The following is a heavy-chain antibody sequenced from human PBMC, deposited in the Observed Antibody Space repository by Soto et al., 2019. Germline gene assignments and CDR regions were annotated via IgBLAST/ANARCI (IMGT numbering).Heavy chain of an antibody. Sequence: PSETLSLTCTVSGGSISSSSYYWGWIRQPPGKGLEWIGSIFYSGSTYYNPSLKSRVTISVDTSKNQFSLKLSSVTAAGTAMYYCVCIFSGGYTYGFYYDGMDVWGQGTTVS. CDR3: VCIFSGGYTYGFYYDGMDV. CDR2: IFYSGST. V-gene: IGHV4-39*01. D-gene: IGHD5-18*01. J-gene: IGHJ6*02. CDR1: GGSISSSSYY.